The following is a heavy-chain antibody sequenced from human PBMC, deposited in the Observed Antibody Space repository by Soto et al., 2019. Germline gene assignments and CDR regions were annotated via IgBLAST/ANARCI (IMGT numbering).Heavy chain of an antibody. CDR3: ARDKDRQQLGGNYYYILDV. J-gene: IGHJ6*02. Sequence: QVQLEQSGAEVKKPGSSVKVSCKASGGTFSNSAISWVRQAPGQGLEWMGGIMPIFRTPDYAQKFQGRVTITAAESTSTVYMELSGLKSDDTAVYYCARDKDRQQLGGNYYYILDVWGQGTTVTVSS. CDR2: IMPIFRTP. CDR1: GGTFSNSA. D-gene: IGHD3-10*01. V-gene: IGHV1-69*12.